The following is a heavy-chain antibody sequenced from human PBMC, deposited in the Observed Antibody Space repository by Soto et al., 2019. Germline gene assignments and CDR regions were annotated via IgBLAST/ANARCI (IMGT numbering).Heavy chain of an antibody. V-gene: IGHV3-23*01. J-gene: IGHJ4*02. CDR2: ISDGGDTS. CDR1: GFSFRSYA. D-gene: IGHD6-19*01. CDR3: ARGGGTQWLATLYFDS. Sequence: DVQLLESGGGLEQPGGSLRLSCAVSGFSFRSYAMSWFRQAPGKGLEWVSVISDGGDTSYYADSVKGRFTIFRDNSKNTLHREMNRLRGEDTAIYYCARGGGTQWLATLYFDSWGRGTLVTVSS.